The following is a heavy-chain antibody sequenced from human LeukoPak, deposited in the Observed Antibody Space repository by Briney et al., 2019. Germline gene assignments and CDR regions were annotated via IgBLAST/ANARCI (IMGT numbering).Heavy chain of an antibody. V-gene: IGHV3-23*01. CDR3: ARAPRGYSYGALFDY. D-gene: IGHD5-18*01. J-gene: IGHJ4*02. CDR2: ISGSGGST. CDR1: GFTFSSYS. Sequence: PGGSLRLSCAASGFTFSSYSMNWVRQAPGKGLEWVSAISGSGGSTYYADSVKGRFTISRDNSKNTLYLQMNSLRAEDTAVYYCARAPRGYSYGALFDYWGQGTLVTVSS.